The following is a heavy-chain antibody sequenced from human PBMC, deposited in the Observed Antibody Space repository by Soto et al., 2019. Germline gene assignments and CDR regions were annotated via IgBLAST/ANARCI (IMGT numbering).Heavy chain of an antibody. CDR2: ISGSGGST. D-gene: IGHD6-13*01. CDR3: AKSSTTRTPEGEQQLVLDY. V-gene: IGHV3-23*01. CDR1: GFTFSSYA. Sequence: PGGSLRLSCAASGFTFSSYAMSWVRQAPGKGLEWVSAISGSGGSTYYADSVKGRFTISRDNSKNTLYLQMNSLRAEDTAVYYCAKSSTTRTPEGEQQLVLDYWGQGTLVTVSS. J-gene: IGHJ4*02.